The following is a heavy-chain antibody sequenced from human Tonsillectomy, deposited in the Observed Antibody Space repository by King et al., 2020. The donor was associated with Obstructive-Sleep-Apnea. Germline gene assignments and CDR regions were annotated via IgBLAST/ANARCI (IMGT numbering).Heavy chain of an antibody. J-gene: IGHJ4*02. CDR1: GVTFSNAW. D-gene: IGHD2-2*01. V-gene: IGHV3-15*01. CDR3: TLNYPYCSSTSCYWGDY. CDR2: IKSKTDGGTT. Sequence: VQLVESGGGLVKPGGSLRLSCAASGVTFSNAWMSWVRQAPGKGLEWVGRIKSKTDGGTTDYAAPVKGRFTISRDDSKNTLYLQMNSLQTADPAVYYCTLNYPYCSSTSCYWGDYWGQGTLVTVSS.